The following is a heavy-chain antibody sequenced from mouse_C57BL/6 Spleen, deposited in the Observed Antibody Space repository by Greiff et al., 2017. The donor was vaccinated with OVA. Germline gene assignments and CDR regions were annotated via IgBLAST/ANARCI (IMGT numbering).Heavy chain of an antibody. J-gene: IGHJ1*03. CDR1: GYTFTDYY. CDR2: IYPGSGNT. V-gene: IGHV1-76*01. CDR3: ARGENYYGYFDD. Sequence: VQGVESGAELVRPGASVKLSCKASGYTFTDYYINWVKQRPGQGLEWIARIYPGSGNTYYNEKFKGKATLTEEKSSSTAYMQLSSLTYEASAVYVCARGENYYGYFDDWGKGTTVTVSS.